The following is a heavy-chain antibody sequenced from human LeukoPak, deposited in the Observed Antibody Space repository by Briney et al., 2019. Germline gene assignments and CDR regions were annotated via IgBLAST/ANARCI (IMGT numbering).Heavy chain of an antibody. CDR2: IYYSGST. V-gene: IGHV4-59*01. J-gene: IGHJ4*02. CDR1: GGSISSYY. Sequence: SETLSLTCTVSGGSISSYYWSWIRQPPGRGLEWIGYIYYSGSTNYNPSLKSRVTISVDTSKNQFSLKLSSVTAADTAVYYCARVTGYMIEDYFDYWGQGTLVTVSS. D-gene: IGHD3-22*01. CDR3: ARVTGYMIEDYFDY.